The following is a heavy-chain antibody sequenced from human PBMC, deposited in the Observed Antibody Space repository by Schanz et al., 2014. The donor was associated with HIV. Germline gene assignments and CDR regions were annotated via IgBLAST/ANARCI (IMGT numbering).Heavy chain of an antibody. D-gene: IGHD5-12*01. J-gene: IGHJ4*02. CDR1: GFTFSDYS. CDR2: ISATGAYI. V-gene: IGHV3-21*02. Sequence: EMKLVESGGGLAQPGGSLTLSCVASGFTFSDYSMTWVRQAPGKGLEWVAFISATGAYIYYADSVKGRFTISRDNAKNSLFLQMNSLRAEDTAVYYCARGRDGYNSVYFDYWGQGTLVTVSS. CDR3: ARGRDGYNSVYFDY.